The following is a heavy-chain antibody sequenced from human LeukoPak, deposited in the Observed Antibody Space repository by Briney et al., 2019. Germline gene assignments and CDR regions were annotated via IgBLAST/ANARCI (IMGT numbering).Heavy chain of an antibody. V-gene: IGHV3-30-3*01. J-gene: IGHJ4*02. CDR1: GFTFSSYA. D-gene: IGHD4-11*01. CDR3: ARDSMTTVTTSLFDY. Sequence: GGSLRLSCAASGFTFSSYAMHWVRQAPGKGLEGVAVISYDGSNKYYADSVKGRFTISRDNSKNTLYLQMNSLRAEDTAVYYCARDSMTTVTTSLFDYWGQGTLVTVSS. CDR2: ISYDGSNK.